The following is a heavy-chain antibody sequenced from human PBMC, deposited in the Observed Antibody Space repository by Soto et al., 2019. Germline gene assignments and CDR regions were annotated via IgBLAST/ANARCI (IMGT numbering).Heavy chain of an antibody. V-gene: IGHV3-23*01. CDR1: EFTFSNYA. Sequence: GGSLRLSXAASEFTFSNYAMSWVIQAQGKGLEWVSAISYGGGTTYYADSVKGRFTISRDNSKNTLYLQMNSLRAEDTAVYYCAKNPGYYYDSTGYHFDYWGQGTLVTVSS. D-gene: IGHD3-22*01. CDR2: ISYGGGTT. J-gene: IGHJ4*02. CDR3: AKNPGYYYDSTGYHFDY.